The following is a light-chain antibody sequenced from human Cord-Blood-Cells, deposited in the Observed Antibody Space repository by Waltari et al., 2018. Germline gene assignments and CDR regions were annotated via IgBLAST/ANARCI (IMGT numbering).Light chain of an antibody. Sequence: QSALTQPASVSGSPGQSITISCTGTSSDVGGYNYVSWYQQHPGKAPNLMIYEVSNRPSGVSNRFSGSKSGNTASLTISGLQAEDDADYYCSSYTRSSTLVFGGGTKLTVL. V-gene: IGLV2-14*01. CDR3: SSYTRSSTLV. CDR2: EVS. CDR1: SSDVGGYNY. J-gene: IGLJ3*02.